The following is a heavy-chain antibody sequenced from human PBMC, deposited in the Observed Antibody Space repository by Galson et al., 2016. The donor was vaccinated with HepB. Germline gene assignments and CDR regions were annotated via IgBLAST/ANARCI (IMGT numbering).Heavy chain of an antibody. CDR2: IWYDGSKR. CDR3: ASGGKRIQLWLRRDYYYGMDV. D-gene: IGHD5-18*01. CDR1: GFTFSNYA. V-gene: IGHV3-33*08. J-gene: IGHJ6*04. Sequence: SLRLSCAASGFTFSNYAMNWVRQAPGKGLEWVAVIWYDGSKRYYADSLKGRFTISRDNSKNTLYLQMNSLRAEDTAVYYCASGGKRIQLWLRRDYYYGMDVWGKGTTVTVSS.